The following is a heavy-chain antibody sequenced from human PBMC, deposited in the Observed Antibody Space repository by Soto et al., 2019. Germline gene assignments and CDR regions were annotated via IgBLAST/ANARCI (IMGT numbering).Heavy chain of an antibody. CDR3: AKDRDRSAWYEHY. Sequence: EVQLLESGGGLVQPGGSLRLSCVASGFSFSSYAMSWVRQAPGKGLEWVSVISGSDGSTYYADSVKGRFNISRDNSKNKHYLQMASLRAEDTAVDYCAKDRDRSAWYEHYWGQVTVVTVSS. J-gene: IGHJ4*02. V-gene: IGHV3-23*01. CDR1: GFSFSSYA. CDR2: ISGSDGST. D-gene: IGHD6-19*01.